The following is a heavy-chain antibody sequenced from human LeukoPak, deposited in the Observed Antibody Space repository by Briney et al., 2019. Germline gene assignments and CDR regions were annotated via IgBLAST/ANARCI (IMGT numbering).Heavy chain of an antibody. CDR2: IWYDGSNK. CDR3: AREHPYYYDSSGYYPPRYCYYYGMDV. V-gene: IGHV3-33*01. D-gene: IGHD3-22*01. J-gene: IGHJ6*02. CDR1: GFTFSSYG. Sequence: GGSLRLSCAASGFTFSSYGMRWVRQAPGKGLEWVAVIWYDGSNKYYADSVKGRFTISRDNSKNTLYLQMNSLRAEDTAVYYCAREHPYYYDSSGYYPPRYCYYYGMDVWGQGTTVTVSS.